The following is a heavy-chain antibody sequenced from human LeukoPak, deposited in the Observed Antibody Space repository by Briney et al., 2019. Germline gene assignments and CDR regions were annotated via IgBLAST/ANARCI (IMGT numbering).Heavy chain of an antibody. D-gene: IGHD1-26*01. V-gene: IGHV4-39*01. CDR1: GGSISSSSYY. CDR2: MYYSGTT. CDR3: ASYYYSGNYRYFDY. J-gene: IGHJ4*02. Sequence: PSETLSLTCTVSGGSISSSSYYWGWIHQPPGKGLEWIANMYYSGTTYYNPSLKSRVTISVDTSKNQFSLKLSSVTAADTAVYYCASYYYSGNYRYFDYWGQGTLVTVSS.